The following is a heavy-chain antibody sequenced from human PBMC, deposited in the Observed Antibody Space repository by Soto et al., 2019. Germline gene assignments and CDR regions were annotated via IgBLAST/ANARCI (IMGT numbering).Heavy chain of an antibody. CDR1: GYSFTSYL. D-gene: IGHD3-22*01. CDR3: STHGNYYDSSGYYRSYYYGMDV. J-gene: IGHJ6*01. Sequence: GESLKISFKGSGYSFTSYLICWVRQMPVKGLEWMGIIYPGDSDTRYSPSFQGQVTISADKSISTAYLQWSSLKASDTAMYYCSTHGNYYDSSGYYRSYYYGMDVWGRGTTVTVCS. V-gene: IGHV5-51*01. CDR2: IYPGDSDT.